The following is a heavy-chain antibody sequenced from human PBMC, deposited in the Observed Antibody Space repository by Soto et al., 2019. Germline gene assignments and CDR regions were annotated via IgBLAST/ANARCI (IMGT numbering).Heavy chain of an antibody. Sequence: PSETLSLTCTVSGDSISNYYWSWIRQPPGKGLECLGYIYYSGSTNYNPSFKSRITISVDTSRNQFFLTLSSMTAADTAVYYCARDNGYSYGYNLDHWGQGTLVTVSS. CDR3: ARDNGYSYGYNLDH. J-gene: IGHJ4*02. D-gene: IGHD5-18*01. CDR1: GDSISNYY. CDR2: IYYSGST. V-gene: IGHV4-59*12.